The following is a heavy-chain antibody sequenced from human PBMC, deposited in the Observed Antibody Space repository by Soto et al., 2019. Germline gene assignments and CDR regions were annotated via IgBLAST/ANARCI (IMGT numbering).Heavy chain of an antibody. CDR3: ARGSIAVAVNFDY. Sequence: SVNVSCKSSVYTLTSYYMHLVRQAPGQGLEWMGWINPNSGGTNYAQKFQGRVTMTRDTSTSTAYMELRSLRSDDTAVYYCARGSIAVAVNFDYWGQGTLVTVSS. V-gene: IGHV1-2*02. CDR2: INPNSGGT. D-gene: IGHD6-19*01. CDR1: VYTLTSYY. J-gene: IGHJ4*02.